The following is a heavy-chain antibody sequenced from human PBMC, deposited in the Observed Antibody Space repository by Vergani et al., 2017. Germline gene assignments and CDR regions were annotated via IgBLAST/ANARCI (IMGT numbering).Heavy chain of an antibody. CDR3: ARAESVVVPAAMGDYYYYYMDV. J-gene: IGHJ6*03. CDR1: GGTFSSYA. V-gene: IGHV1-69*12. Sequence: QVQLVQSGAEVKKPGSSVKVSCKASGGTFSSYAISWVRQAPGQGLEWMGGIIPIFGTANYAQKFQGRVTITADESTSTAYMELSSLRSEDTAVYYCARAESVVVPAAMGDYYYYYMDVWGKGTTVTVSS. D-gene: IGHD2-2*01. CDR2: IIPIFGTA.